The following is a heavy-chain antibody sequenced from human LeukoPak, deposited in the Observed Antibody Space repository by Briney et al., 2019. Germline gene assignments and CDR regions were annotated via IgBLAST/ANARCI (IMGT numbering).Heavy chain of an antibody. CDR1: GFPFSDFS. V-gene: IGHV3-23*01. D-gene: IGHD2-8*01. CDR2: TNSGGTST. Sequence: GGSLRLSCATSGFPFSDFSMSWVRRARGRGRVWISTTNSGGTSTYYAESVKGRFTISRDNSKNTLYLQMSSLRVEDTAVYYCGKQSYARSLREGGPGTLVSVSS. CDR3: GKQSYARSLRE. J-gene: IGHJ4*02.